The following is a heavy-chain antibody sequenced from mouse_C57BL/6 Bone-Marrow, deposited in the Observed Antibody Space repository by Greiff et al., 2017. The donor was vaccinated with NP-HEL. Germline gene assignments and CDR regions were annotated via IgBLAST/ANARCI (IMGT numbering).Heavy chain of an antibody. V-gene: IGHV1-80*01. CDR2: IYPGDGDT. Sequence: VQLVESGAELVKPGASVKISCKASGYEFSNYWMNWVKQRPGKGLEWIGQIYPGDGDTNYNGKFKDKATLTADTSSSPAYMQLSRLTSEDSAVYFCARGAYWGQGTLVTVSA. CDR3: ARGAY. J-gene: IGHJ3*01. CDR1: GYEFSNYW.